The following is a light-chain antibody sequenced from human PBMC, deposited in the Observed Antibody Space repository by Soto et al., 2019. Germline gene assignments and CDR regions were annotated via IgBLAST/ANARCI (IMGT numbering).Light chain of an antibody. CDR1: SSDVGGYHY. V-gene: IGLV2-14*01. J-gene: IGLJ1*01. CDR2: EVS. Sequence: QSVLTKPSSMSGSPRQSINISCTGTSSDVGGYHYVSWYQQYPGKAPKVIIYEVSKRPSGISNRFSGSKSGNTAYLTISGLQADDEADYLCSPYRRIGYLVFGTGSKVTV. CDR3: SPYRRIGYLV.